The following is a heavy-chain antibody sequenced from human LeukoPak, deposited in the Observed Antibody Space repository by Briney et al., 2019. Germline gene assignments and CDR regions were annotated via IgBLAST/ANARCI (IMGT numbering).Heavy chain of an antibody. CDR2: ISGSGGST. CDR3: EKDRSSSWYFQDY. D-gene: IGHD6-13*01. V-gene: IGHV3-23*01. CDR1: GFTFSSYA. Sequence: GGSLRLSCAASGFTFSSYAMSWVRQAPGKGLEWVSAISGSGGSTYYADSVKGRFTISGDNSKNTLYLQMNSLRAEDTAVYYCEKDRSSSWYFQDYWGQGTLVTVSS. J-gene: IGHJ4*02.